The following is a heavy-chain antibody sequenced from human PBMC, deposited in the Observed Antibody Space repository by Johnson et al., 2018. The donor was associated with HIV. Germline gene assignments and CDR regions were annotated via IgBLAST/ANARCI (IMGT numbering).Heavy chain of an antibody. J-gene: IGHJ3*02. CDR2: ISGSGGST. Sequence: VQLVESGGGVVQPGRSLRLSCAASGFTFSSYGMHWVRQAPGKGLEWVSAISGSGGSTYYADSVKGRFTISRDNSKNTLYLQMNSLRAEDTALYYCARKGERGIAVAEDAFDIWGQGTMVTVSS. CDR3: ARKGERGIAVAEDAFDI. CDR1: GFTFSSYG. D-gene: IGHD6-19*01. V-gene: IGHV3-23*04.